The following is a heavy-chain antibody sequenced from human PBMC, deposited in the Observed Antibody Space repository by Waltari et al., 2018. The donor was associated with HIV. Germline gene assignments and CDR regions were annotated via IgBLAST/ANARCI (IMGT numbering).Heavy chain of an antibody. D-gene: IGHD1-7*01. CDR2: LYYRGTT. CDR3: ARLGTRIFESPRYYGMDV. Sequence: QLQLQESGPRLMKPSENLSLNCTVSGGSISSSYYWGWIRQSPGKGLEWMGSLYYRGTTYTNPTLKSRVTILLHTSKNQFSRQLSAVTAADTAIYYCARLGTRIFESPRYYGMDVWGRGTSVTVSS. J-gene: IGHJ6*02. V-gene: IGHV4-39*01. CDR1: GGSISSSYY.